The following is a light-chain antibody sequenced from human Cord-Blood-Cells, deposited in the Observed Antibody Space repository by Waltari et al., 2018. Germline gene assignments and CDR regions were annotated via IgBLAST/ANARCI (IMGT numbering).Light chain of an antibody. CDR3: QVWDSSSDHVV. CDR2: DDS. J-gene: IGLJ2*01. V-gene: IGLV3-21*03. CDR1: NIGSKS. Sequence: SYVLTQPPSVSVAPGKTARITCGGNNIGSKSVHWYQQKPGQAPVLVVYDDSDRPSGIPERVSGSNARNTASQTSSRVEAGDEADYYCQVWDSSSDHVVFGGGTKLTVL.